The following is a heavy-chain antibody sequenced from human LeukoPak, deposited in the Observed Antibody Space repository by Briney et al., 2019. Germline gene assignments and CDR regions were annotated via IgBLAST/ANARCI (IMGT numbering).Heavy chain of an antibody. V-gene: IGHV3-23*01. CDR2: ISDGSRNT. Sequence: PGGSLRLSCATSGFTFSSYTMNWVRQTPGKGLQWVSTISDGSRNTHYADSVNGRFTISRDDFLNVVYLQMNSLTVEDTAVYNCTTRLQHHFDYWGQGTQVTVSS. CDR1: GFTFSSYT. CDR3: TTRLQHHFDY. J-gene: IGHJ4*02. D-gene: IGHD4-11*01.